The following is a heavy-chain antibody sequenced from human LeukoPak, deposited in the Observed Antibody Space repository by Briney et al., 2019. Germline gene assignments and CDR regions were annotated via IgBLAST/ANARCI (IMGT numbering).Heavy chain of an antibody. CDR3: SRGGGYASPIGY. CDR1: GGSISTYY. V-gene: IGHV4-59*01. J-gene: IGHJ4*02. Sequence: SETLSLTCTLSGGSISTYYWSWIRQPPGKGLEWIGYIYHSGSTNYNPSLKSRVTISVDTSKNQSSLKLSSGTAADTAVYYCSRGGGYASPIGYWGQGALVTVSS. CDR2: IYHSGST. D-gene: IGHD5-12*01.